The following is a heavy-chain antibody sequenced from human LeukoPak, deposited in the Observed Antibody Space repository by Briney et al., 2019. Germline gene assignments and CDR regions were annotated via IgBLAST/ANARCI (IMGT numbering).Heavy chain of an antibody. CDR2: IYYSGST. V-gene: IGHV4-59*08. D-gene: IGHD5-24*01. CDR1: GGSMSSYC. CDR3: ARGARAGYNLEPFDY. Sequence: SETLSLTYTVSGGSMSSYCWSWIRQPPGKGLEWIGYIYYSGSTKYNPSLKSRVTISVDTSKNQFSLKLSSVTAADTAVYYCARGARAGYNLEPFDYWGQGTLVTVSS. J-gene: IGHJ4*02.